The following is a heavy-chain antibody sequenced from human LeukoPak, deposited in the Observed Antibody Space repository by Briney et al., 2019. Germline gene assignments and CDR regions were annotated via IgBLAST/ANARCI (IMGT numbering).Heavy chain of an antibody. J-gene: IGHJ4*02. CDR2: IIPLFGTK. CDR1: RDTFMKYS. V-gene: IGHV1-69*13. Sequence: ASVKVSCKASRDTFMKYSVSWVRQAPGQGLQWMGGIIPLFGTKKYAQKFQGRVTITADESTSTAYMELSSLRSEDTAVYYCAARSLAYCGGDCYPLVYWGQGTLVTVSS. D-gene: IGHD2-21*02. CDR3: AARSLAYCGGDCYPLVY.